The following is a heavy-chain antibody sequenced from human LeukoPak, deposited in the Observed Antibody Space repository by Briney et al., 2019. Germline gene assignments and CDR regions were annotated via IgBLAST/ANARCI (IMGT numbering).Heavy chain of an antibody. V-gene: IGHV4-34*01. CDR2: INHSGST. Sequence: SETLSLTCAVYGGSFSGYYWSWIRRPPGKELEWIGEINHSGSTNYNPSLKSRVTISVDTSKNQFSLKLSSVTAADTAVYYCARGRYSYGPDYWGQGTLVTVSS. D-gene: IGHD5-18*01. J-gene: IGHJ4*02. CDR1: GGSFSGYY. CDR3: ARGRYSYGPDY.